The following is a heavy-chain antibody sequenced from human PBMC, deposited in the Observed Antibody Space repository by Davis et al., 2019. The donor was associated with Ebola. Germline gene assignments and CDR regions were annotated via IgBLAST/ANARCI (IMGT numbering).Heavy chain of an antibody. CDR1: GFSLRSCA. CDR2: LGSDGGT. D-gene: IGHD2-8*02. CDR3: AKDLFWWSASDV. V-gene: IGHV3-23*01. J-gene: IGHJ6*02. Sequence: GGSLRLSCAASGFSLRSCAMSWVRQAPGRGLEWVSGLGSDGGTHYAHSVKGRFTISRDDSKNTLYLQMNSLRGEDTAIYYCAKDLFWWSASDVWGQGTTVTVS.